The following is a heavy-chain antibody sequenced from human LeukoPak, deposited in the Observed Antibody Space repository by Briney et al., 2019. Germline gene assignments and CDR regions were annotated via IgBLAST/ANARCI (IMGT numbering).Heavy chain of an antibody. CDR1: GFTFSSYG. CDR2: IWYDGSNK. Sequence: LGGSLRLSCAASGFTFSSYGMHWVRQAPGKGLEWVAVIWYDGSNKYYADSVKGRFTISRDNSKNTLYLQMNSLRAEDTAVYYCARGDKVAGYYFDYWGQGTLVTVSS. D-gene: IGHD2-15*01. CDR3: ARGDKVAGYYFDY. V-gene: IGHV3-33*01. J-gene: IGHJ4*02.